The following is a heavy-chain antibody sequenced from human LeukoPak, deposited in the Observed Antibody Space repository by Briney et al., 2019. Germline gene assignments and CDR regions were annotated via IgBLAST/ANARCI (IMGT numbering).Heavy chain of an antibody. D-gene: IGHD3-22*01. J-gene: IGHJ4*02. V-gene: IGHV1-69*04. Sequence: ASVKVSCKASGGTFSSYAISWVRQAPGQGLEWMGRIIPILGIANYAQKFQGRVTITADKSTSTAYMELRSLRSEDTAVYYCARALPTSYDSSGYHDYWGQGTLVTVSS. CDR2: IIPILGIA. CDR1: GGTFSSYA. CDR3: ARALPTSYDSSGYHDY.